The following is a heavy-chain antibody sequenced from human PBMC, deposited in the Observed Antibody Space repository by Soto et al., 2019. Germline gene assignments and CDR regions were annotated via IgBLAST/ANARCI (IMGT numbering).Heavy chain of an antibody. V-gene: IGHV4-34*01. CDR1: GGSFSGYF. D-gene: IGHD1-1*01. CDR3: VRGPYNYNSRYFDY. Sequence: SETLSLTCTVSGGSFSGYFWTWIRQPPGKGLEWLAEINHSGITKYNASVESRVSMSVDTSKNQFSLRLYSVTAADTAVYYCVRGPYNYNSRYFDYWGQGTLVTVSS. CDR2: INHSGIT. J-gene: IGHJ4*02.